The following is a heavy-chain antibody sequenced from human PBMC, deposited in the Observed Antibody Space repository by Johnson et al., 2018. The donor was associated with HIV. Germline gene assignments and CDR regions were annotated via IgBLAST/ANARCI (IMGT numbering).Heavy chain of an antibody. CDR1: GFTFSSYG. CDR3: AKWDAFDI. Sequence: QVQVVESGGGLVQPGGSLRLSCAASGFTFSSYGMHWVRQAPGKGLEWVAVISYDGSNKYYADSVKGRFTISRDNSKNTLYLQMNSLRAEDTTVYYCAKWDAFDIWGQGTMVTVSS. J-gene: IGHJ3*02. V-gene: IGHV3-30*18. CDR2: ISYDGSNK.